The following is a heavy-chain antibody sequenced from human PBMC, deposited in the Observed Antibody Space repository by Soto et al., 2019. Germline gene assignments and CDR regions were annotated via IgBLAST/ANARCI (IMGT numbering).Heavy chain of an antibody. J-gene: IGHJ4*02. D-gene: IGHD3-10*01. Sequence: SETLSLTCTVSGGSISSYYWSWIRQPPGKGLEWSGYIYYSGSTNYNPSLKSRVTISVDTSKNQFSLKLSSVTAADTALYYCARTYGRKFDYRGQGTLVTVSS. CDR2: IYYSGST. CDR3: ARTYGRKFDY. CDR1: GGSISSYY. V-gene: IGHV4-59*01.